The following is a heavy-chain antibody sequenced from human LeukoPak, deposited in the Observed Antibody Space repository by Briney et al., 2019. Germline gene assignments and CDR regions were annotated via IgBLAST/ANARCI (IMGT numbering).Heavy chain of an antibody. CDR3: ATKGTAVVITDDAFDI. CDR1: GYTLTELS. D-gene: IGHD3-22*01. CDR2: FDPEDGET. V-gene: IGHV1-24*01. Sequence: ASVKVSCKVSGYTLTELSMHWVRQAPGKGLEWMGGFDPEDGETIYAQKFQGRVTMTEDTSTDTAYMELSSLRSEDTAVYYCATKGTAVVITDDAFDIWGQGTMVTVSS. J-gene: IGHJ3*02.